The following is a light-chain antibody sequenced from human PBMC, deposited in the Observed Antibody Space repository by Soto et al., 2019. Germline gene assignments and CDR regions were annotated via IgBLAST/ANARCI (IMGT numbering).Light chain of an antibody. CDR3: CSNAGSDNLV. CDR2: EVN. CDR1: SSDVGSYKY. Sequence: QSVLTQPPSASGSPGQSVTISCTGISSDVGSYKYVSWYQQYPGKAPKLMVYEVNKRPSGVPDRFSGSKSGNTASLTVSGLQAEDEADYYCCSNAGSDNLVFCGGTKLTVL. J-gene: IGLJ2*01. V-gene: IGLV2-8*01.